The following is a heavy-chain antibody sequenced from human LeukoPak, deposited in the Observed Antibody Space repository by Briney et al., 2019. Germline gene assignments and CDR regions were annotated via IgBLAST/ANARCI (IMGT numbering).Heavy chain of an antibody. CDR1: GGSISSYY. Sequence: SETLSPTCTVSGGSISSYYWSWIRQPPGRGLEWIGYIYYSGSTNYNPSLKSRVTISVDTSKNQFSLKLSSVTAADTAVYYCASGIQLWLLDYWGQGTLVTVSS. CDR2: IYYSGST. J-gene: IGHJ4*02. D-gene: IGHD5-18*01. V-gene: IGHV4-59*01. CDR3: ASGIQLWLLDY.